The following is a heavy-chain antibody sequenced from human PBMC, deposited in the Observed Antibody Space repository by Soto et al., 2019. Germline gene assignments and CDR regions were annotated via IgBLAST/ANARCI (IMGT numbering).Heavy chain of an antibody. J-gene: IGHJ5*02. D-gene: IGHD5-12*01. Sequence: PPETLSLTCTVSGDSISSYYWTWIRQPPGKGLEWIGYIYYSGSTNYNPPLKSRVTISVDTSKNQFSLKLTSVTAADTAVYYCARGVATIGPWGQGALVTVSS. CDR1: GDSISSYY. CDR3: ARGVATIGP. CDR2: IYYSGST. V-gene: IGHV4-59*01.